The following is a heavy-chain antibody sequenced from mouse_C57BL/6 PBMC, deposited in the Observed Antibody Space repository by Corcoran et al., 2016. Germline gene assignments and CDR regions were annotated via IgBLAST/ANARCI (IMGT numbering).Heavy chain of an antibody. CDR1: GYTFTDYY. J-gene: IGHJ4*01. D-gene: IGHD3-1*01. CDR3: ARSGGRGAMDY. CDR2: INPNNGGT. Sequence: EVQLQQSGPELVKPGASVKISCKASGYTFTDYYMNWVKQSHGKSLEWIGDINPNNGGTSYNQKFKGKATLTVDKSSSTAYMELRSLTSEDSAVYYCARSGGRGAMDYWGQRTSITVSS. V-gene: IGHV1-26*01.